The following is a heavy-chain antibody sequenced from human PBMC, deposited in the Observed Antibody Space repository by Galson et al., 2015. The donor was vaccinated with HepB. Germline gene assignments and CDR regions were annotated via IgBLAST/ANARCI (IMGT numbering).Heavy chain of an antibody. V-gene: IGHV4-30-4*01. CDR3: ARDRSGRYGLDF. CDR2: IYYSGNT. D-gene: IGHD1-26*01. CDR1: GGSVSSDDYY. Sequence: LSLTCTVSGGSVSSDDYYWSWIRQPPGKGLEWIGYIYYSGNTSYNPSLKSRVTMSLDTSRNQFSLKLASVTAADTAVYYCARDRSGRYGLDFWGQGALVAVSS. J-gene: IGHJ4*02.